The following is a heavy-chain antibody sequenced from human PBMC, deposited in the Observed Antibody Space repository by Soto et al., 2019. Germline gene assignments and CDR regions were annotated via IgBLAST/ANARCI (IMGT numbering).Heavy chain of an antibody. CDR1: GYSFTTYW. D-gene: IGHD6-13*01. CDR3: ARKDIAGNSVDF. V-gene: IGHV5-51*01. J-gene: IGHJ4*02. CDR2: IYPGDSDT. Sequence: GESVKISCXASGYSFTTYWIGWVSQMPGKGLEWMGIIYPGDSDTRYSPSFQGQVTISADKSISTAYLQWSSLKASDSTMFYCARKDIAGNSVDFWGQGTLVTVSS.